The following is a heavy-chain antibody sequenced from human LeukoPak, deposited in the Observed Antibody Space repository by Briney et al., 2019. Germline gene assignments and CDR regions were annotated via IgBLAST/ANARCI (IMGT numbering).Heavy chain of an antibody. V-gene: IGHV3-74*01. Sequence: GGSLRLSCAASGFTFSSYWMHWVRQAPGKGLVWVSRINSDGSSTSYADSVKGRFTISRDNAKNSLYLQMNSLRAEDTAVYYCARDPGGAVAEERFDYWGQGTLVTVSS. CDR2: INSDGSST. D-gene: IGHD6-19*01. CDR3: ARDPGGAVAEERFDY. J-gene: IGHJ4*02. CDR1: GFTFSSYW.